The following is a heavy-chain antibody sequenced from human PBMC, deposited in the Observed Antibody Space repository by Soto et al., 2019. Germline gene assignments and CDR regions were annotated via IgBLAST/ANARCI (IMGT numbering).Heavy chain of an antibody. Sequence: PGGSLRLSGAASGFTFSHAGMRWDRQTLGKGLEWVSRINSNTDGGTTDYAATVKGRFTIAKDDSKNTLYLQMNSLKTEDTAVYYCTTVGLEPTQPDYWGQGT. J-gene: IGHJ4*02. CDR3: TTVGLEPTQPDY. CDR1: GFTFSHAG. D-gene: IGHD1-1*01. CDR2: INSNTDGGTT. V-gene: IGHV3-15*01.